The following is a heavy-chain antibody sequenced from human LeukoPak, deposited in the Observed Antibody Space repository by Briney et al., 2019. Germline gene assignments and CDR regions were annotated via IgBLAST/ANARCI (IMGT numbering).Heavy chain of an antibody. J-gene: IGHJ5*02. CDR2: IYYSGST. Sequence: SETLSLTCIVSGGSISSGGYYWSWIRQHPGKGLEWIGYIYYSGSTYYNPSLKSRVTISVDTSKNQFSLKLSSVTAADTAVYYCARSYYYDSSGSNWFDPWGRGTLVTVSS. D-gene: IGHD3-22*01. CDR1: GGSISSGGYY. CDR3: ARSYYYDSSGSNWFDP. V-gene: IGHV4-31*03.